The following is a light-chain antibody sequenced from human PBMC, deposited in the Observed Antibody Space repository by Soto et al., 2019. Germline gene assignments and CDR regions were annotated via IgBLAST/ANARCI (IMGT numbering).Light chain of an antibody. J-gene: IGLJ1*01. CDR2: EVS. V-gene: IGLV2-14*01. CDR1: SSDAGGYNY. Sequence: QSALTQPASVSGSPGQSITISCTGTSSDAGGYNYVSWYQQHPGKAPKLMIYEVSNRPSGVSNRCSGSKSGNTASLTISGLQAEDEADYYCSSYTSSSIPYVFGTGTKVTVL. CDR3: SSYTSSSIPYV.